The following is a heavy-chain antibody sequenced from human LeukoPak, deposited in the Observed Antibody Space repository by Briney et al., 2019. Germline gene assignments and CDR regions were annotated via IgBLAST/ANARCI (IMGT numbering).Heavy chain of an antibody. CDR2: IYYSGST. CDR3: ARHKTAGIAARLGFDY. Sequence: PSETLSLTCTVSGGSISSGDYYWSWIRQPPGKGLEWIGYIYYSGSTYYNPSLKSRVTISVDTSKNQFSLKLSSVTAADTAVYYCARHKTAGIAARLGFDYWGQGTLVTVSS. CDR1: GGSISSGDYY. V-gene: IGHV4-30-4*01. J-gene: IGHJ4*02. D-gene: IGHD6-6*01.